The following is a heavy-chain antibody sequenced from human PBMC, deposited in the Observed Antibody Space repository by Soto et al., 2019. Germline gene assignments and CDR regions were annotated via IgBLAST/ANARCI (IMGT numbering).Heavy chain of an antibody. CDR3: ARHPAFHLRYFDWLFPDADY. CDR2: IYYSGST. J-gene: IGHJ4*02. D-gene: IGHD3-9*01. Sequence: QLQLQESGPGLVKPSETLSLTCTVSGGSISSSSYYWGWIRQPPGKGLEWIGSIYYSGSTYYNPSLKSRVTISVDTSKNQFSLKLSSVTAADTAVYYCARHPAFHLRYFDWLFPDADYWGQGTLVTVSS. CDR1: GGSISSSSYY. V-gene: IGHV4-39*01.